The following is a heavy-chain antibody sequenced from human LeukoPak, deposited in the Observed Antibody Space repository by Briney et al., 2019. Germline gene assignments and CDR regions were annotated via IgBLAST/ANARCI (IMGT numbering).Heavy chain of an antibody. D-gene: IGHD5-12*01. CDR1: GFTFNSYA. V-gene: IGHV3-23*01. J-gene: IGHJ4*02. Sequence: GGSLRLSCAASGFTFNSYAMSWVRQAPGKGLEWVSAISGSGGSTYYADSVKGRFTISRDNSKNTLYLQMNSLRAEDTAAYYCAKGRGYDYLDYWGQGTLVTVSS. CDR2: ISGSGGST. CDR3: AKGRGYDYLDY.